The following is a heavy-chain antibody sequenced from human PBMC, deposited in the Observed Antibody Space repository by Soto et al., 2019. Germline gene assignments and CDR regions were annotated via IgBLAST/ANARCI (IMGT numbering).Heavy chain of an antibody. V-gene: IGHV3-23*01. CDR3: EKDNWDYDFWSFIKAEYYYYYMDV. J-gene: IGHJ6*03. CDR1: GFTFSSYA. CDR2: ISGSGGST. Sequence: GGSLRLSCAASGFTFSSYAMSWVRQAPGKGLEWVSAISGSGGSTYYADSVKGRFTISRDNSKNTLYLQMNSLRAEDTAVYYCEKDNWDYDFWSFIKAEYYYYYMDVWCKGITVTVS. D-gene: IGHD3-3*01.